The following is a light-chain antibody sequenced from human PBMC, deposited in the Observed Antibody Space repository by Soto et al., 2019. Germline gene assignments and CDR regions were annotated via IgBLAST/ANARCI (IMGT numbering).Light chain of an antibody. CDR1: SSDIGGYNF. CDR2: EVS. Sequence: QSALTQPASVSGSPGQSITISCTGTSSDIGGYNFVSWYHQHPGKAPKLMIYEVSNRPSGDSDRFSGSKSGNTASLTISWLQAEDEADYFCSSVRSGATPVGTGTKVTVL. CDR3: SSVRSGATP. J-gene: IGLJ1*01. V-gene: IGLV2-14*01.